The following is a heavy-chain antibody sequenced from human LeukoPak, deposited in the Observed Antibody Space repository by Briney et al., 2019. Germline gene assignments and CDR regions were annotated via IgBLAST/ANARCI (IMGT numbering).Heavy chain of an antibody. CDR1: GFTFNNYV. V-gene: IGHV3-23*01. CDR3: AKGSSSSRPYYFDY. CDR2: ITDSSTST. Sequence: GSLRLSCAASGFTFNNYVMNWVRQAPGKGLEWVSAITDSSTSTYYADSVKGRFTISRHNSKNTLYLQMNSLRAGDTAVYYCAKGSSSSRPYYFDYWGQGTLVTVSS. D-gene: IGHD6-13*01. J-gene: IGHJ4*02.